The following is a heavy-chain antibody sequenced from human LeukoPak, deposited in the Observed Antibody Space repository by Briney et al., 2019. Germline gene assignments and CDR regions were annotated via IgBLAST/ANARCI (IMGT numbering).Heavy chain of an antibody. D-gene: IGHD3-16*01. CDR2: ISSGSDYI. V-gene: IGHV3-21*01. J-gene: IGHJ4*02. CDR3: ARDPWGTHAY. Sequence: GGSLRLSCAASGFTFSNYNMNWVRQSPGKGLEWVSSISSGSDYIYYADSVKGRFTISRDNAKNSLYLQMNSLRVEDTAIYYCARDPWGTHAYWGQGTLVTVSS. CDR1: GFTFSNYN.